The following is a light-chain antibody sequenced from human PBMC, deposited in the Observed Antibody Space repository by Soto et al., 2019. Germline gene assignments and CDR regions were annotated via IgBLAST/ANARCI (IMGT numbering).Light chain of an antibody. CDR1: SSDVGFYNY. CDR3: NSFTTTSTPV. J-gene: IGLJ3*02. V-gene: IGLV2-14*03. Sequence: QSVLTQPASVSGSPGQSITISCTGTSSDVGFYNYVSWYQQHPGKAPKLMIYDVSHRPSGVSNRFSGSKSGNTASLTISGLQAEDEADYYCNSFTTTSTPVFGGGTKLTVL. CDR2: DVS.